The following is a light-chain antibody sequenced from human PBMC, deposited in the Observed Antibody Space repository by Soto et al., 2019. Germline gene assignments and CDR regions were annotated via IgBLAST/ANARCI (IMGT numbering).Light chain of an antibody. V-gene: IGLV2-14*01. Sequence: QSALTQPASVSGSPGQSITISCTGTSSDVGGYNYVSWYQQHPGKAPKLMIYDVSNRPSGVSKRFSGSKSVNTASLTISGLQAEDEANYYCSSYTSSSTVVFGGGTQLTVL. J-gene: IGLJ2*01. CDR1: SSDVGGYNY. CDR2: DVS. CDR3: SSYTSSSTVV.